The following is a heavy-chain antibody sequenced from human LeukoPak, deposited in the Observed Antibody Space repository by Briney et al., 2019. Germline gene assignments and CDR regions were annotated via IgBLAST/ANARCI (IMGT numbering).Heavy chain of an antibody. V-gene: IGHV1-18*01. Sequence: RASVKVSCKASGYTFTSYGISWVRQAPGQGLEWMGWISAYNGNTNYAQKLQGRVTMTTDTSTSTAYMELRSLRSDDTAVYYCAQRYCSSTSCYSGDAFDIWGQGTMVTVSS. CDR1: GYTFTSYG. J-gene: IGHJ3*02. CDR2: ISAYNGNT. D-gene: IGHD2-2*02. CDR3: AQRYCSSTSCYSGDAFDI.